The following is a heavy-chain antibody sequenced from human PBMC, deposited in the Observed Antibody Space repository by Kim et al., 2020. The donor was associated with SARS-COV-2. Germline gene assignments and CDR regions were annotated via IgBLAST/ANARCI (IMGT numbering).Heavy chain of an antibody. CDR1: GGTFSSYA. J-gene: IGHJ4*02. V-gene: IGHV1-69*13. CDR2: IIPSFGTA. Sequence: SVKVSCKASGGTFSSYAISWVRQAPGQGLEWMGGIIPSFGTANYAQKFQGRVTITADESTSTAYMELSSLRSEDTAVYYCARGTGIVGATPGDYWGQGTLVTVSS. D-gene: IGHD1-26*01. CDR3: ARGTGIVGATPGDY.